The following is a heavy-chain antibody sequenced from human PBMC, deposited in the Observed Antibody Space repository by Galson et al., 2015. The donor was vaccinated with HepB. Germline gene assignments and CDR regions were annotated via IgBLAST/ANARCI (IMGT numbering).Heavy chain of an antibody. CDR2: LTNTGGNT. CDR1: GLSRYA. J-gene: IGHJ6*03. D-gene: IGHD2-21*02. Sequence: SLRLSCAASGLSRYAMSWVRQAPGKGLEWVSSLTNTGGNTYYADSVKGRFSISRDTSKNTLYLQMTSLRAEDTAVYFCGKDSHGDFERYMGVWGRGTSVTVSS. V-gene: IGHV3-23*01. CDR3: GKDSHGDFERYMGV.